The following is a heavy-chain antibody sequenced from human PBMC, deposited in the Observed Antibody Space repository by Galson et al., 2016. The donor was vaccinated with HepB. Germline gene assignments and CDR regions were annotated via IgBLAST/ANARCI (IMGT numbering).Heavy chain of an antibody. CDR3: ARDSFGMDV. V-gene: IGHV3-30-3*01. CDR2: ISYDGSNK. CDR1: GFTFSNYA. Sequence: SLRLSCAASGFTFSNYAMHWARQAPGSGLEWVAVISYDGSNKYLKDSMKGRFTISRDNSRNTLYLQMKSLRGEDTAVYYCARDSFGMDVWGQGTTVTVSS. J-gene: IGHJ6*02.